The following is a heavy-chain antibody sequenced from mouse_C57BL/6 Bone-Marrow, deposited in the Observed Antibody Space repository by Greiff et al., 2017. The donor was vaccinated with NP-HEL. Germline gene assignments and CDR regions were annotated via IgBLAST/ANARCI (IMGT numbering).Heavy chain of an antibody. D-gene: IGHD1-1*01. CDR2: IDSVNGDT. J-gene: IGHJ4*01. V-gene: IGHV14-4*01. Sequence: VQLQQSGAELVGPGASVTLSCTVSGFNIKDDYMHWVEQRPEQGLGWVGWIDSVNGDTEYASKFQGKATITADTSSNTAYLQLSSLTSEDTAVYYCTTGGSSPYAMDYWGQGTSVTVSS. CDR1: GFNIKDDY. CDR3: TTGGSSPYAMDY.